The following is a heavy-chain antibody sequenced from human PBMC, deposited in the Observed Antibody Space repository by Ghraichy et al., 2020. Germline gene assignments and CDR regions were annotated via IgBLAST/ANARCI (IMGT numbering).Heavy chain of an antibody. J-gene: IGHJ6*02. D-gene: IGHD6-19*01. CDR1: GFTFSSYA. CDR3: AKDSRSGWLYYYYGMDV. Sequence: GGSLRLSCAASGFTFSSYAMSWVRQAPGKGLEWVSAISGSGGSTYYADSVKGRFTISRDNSKNTLYLQMNSLRAEDTAVYYCAKDSRSGWLYYYYGMDVWGQGTTVTVSS. V-gene: IGHV3-23*01. CDR2: ISGSGGST.